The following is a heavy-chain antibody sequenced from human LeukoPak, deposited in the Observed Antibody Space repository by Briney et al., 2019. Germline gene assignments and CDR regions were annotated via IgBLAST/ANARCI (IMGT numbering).Heavy chain of an antibody. CDR3: AKDYYDSSGYDEYYYYYYMDV. CDR1: GFTFSSYG. V-gene: IGHV3-23*01. Sequence: GGSLRLSCAASGFTFSSYGMSWVRQAPGKGLERVSAISASGSSTYYADSVKGRFTISRDNSKNTLYLQMNSLRAEDTAVYYCAKDYYDSSGYDEYYYYYYMDVWGKGTTVTISS. J-gene: IGHJ6*03. D-gene: IGHD3-22*01. CDR2: ISASGSST.